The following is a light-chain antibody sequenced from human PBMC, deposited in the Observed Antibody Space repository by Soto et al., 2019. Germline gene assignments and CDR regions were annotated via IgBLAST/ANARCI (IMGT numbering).Light chain of an antibody. V-gene: IGLV2-14*03. CDR1: SSDVGGYNY. Sequence: QSVLTQPASVSGSPGQSITISCTGTSSDVGGYNYVSWYQHHPGKAPKLMIYDVSNRPSGVSNRFSGSKSGNTASLTISGLQPEDEADDYCSSYTTSNTRQIVFGTGPKVTVL. CDR3: SSYTTSNTRQIV. J-gene: IGLJ1*01. CDR2: DVS.